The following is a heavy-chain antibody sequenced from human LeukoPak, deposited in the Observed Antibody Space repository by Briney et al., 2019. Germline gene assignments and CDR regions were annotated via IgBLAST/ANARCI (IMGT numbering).Heavy chain of an antibody. CDR3: VRDADQQWQVLGVYSYGMDV. V-gene: IGHV3-7*04. D-gene: IGHD6-19*01. CDR2: IKSDGSDK. Sequence: GGSLRLSCAASGFTFSTYWMSWVRQAPGKGLEWVAQIKSDGSDKYYVDSVNGRFTIYRDNAKKSLYLQMNSLRAEDTAVYYCVRDADQQWQVLGVYSYGMDVWGQGTTVTVSS. CDR1: GFTFSTYW. J-gene: IGHJ6*02.